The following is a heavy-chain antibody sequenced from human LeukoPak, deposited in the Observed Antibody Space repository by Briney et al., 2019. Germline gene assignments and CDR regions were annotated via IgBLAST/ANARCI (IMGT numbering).Heavy chain of an antibody. Sequence: PGGSLRLSCATSGFTFSTYWMSWVRQAPGKGLEWVSAISGSGGSTYYADSVKGRFTISRDNSKNTLYLQMNSLRAEDTAVYYCAKDLAPVYGDYGYFYYGMDVWGQGTTVTVSS. D-gene: IGHD4-17*01. V-gene: IGHV3-23*01. CDR3: AKDLAPVYGDYGYFYYGMDV. CDR2: ISGSGGST. J-gene: IGHJ6*02. CDR1: GFTFSTYW.